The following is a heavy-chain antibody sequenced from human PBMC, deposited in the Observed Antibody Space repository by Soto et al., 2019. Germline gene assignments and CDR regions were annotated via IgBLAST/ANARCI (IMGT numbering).Heavy chain of an antibody. CDR1: RFTHMYYA. D-gene: IGHD2-2*01. CDR3: PRDSTSWYYWLDP. V-gene: IGHV3-23*01. CDR2: ISGSGHNT. J-gene: IGHJ5*02. Sequence: GGSLRLSCAASRFTHMYYALSLVRQAPGKGLQWVSTISGSGHNTYYADSVEGRFTISRDNSKNTLHLQMNTRRAEDKAIYYCPRDSTSWYYWLDPWSQG.